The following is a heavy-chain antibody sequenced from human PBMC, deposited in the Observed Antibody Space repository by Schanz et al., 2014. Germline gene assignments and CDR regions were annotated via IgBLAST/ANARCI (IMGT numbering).Heavy chain of an antibody. CDR2: IKRDGSEK. CDR3: ARNRGSGGQNWYFDL. D-gene: IGHD1-26*01. Sequence: EVQLVESGGGLIQPGGSLRLSCAASGFGFSSYSMHWVRQAPGKGLEWVANIKRDGSEKNYLDSVKGRFTISRDNSKNSLFLQLNSLRADDTAVYYCARNRGSGGQNWYFDLWGRGTLXTVSS. CDR1: GFGFSSYS. V-gene: IGHV3-7*03. J-gene: IGHJ2*01.